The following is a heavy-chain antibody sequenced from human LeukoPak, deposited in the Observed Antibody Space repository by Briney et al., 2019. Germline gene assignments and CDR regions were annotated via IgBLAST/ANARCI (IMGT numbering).Heavy chain of an antibody. CDR1: GGSFSNYY. J-gene: IGHJ4*02. CDR3: ARAGSSEYFDY. Sequence: PSETLSLTCTVFGGSFSNYYWGWIRQSPGKGLEWIAYIYSSGDTNYNPSLKSRVAISIDTSKNQFFLNLSFVTAADTAVYYCARAGSSEYFDYWGQGTLVTVSS. D-gene: IGHD6-6*01. CDR2: IYSSGDT. V-gene: IGHV4-59*01.